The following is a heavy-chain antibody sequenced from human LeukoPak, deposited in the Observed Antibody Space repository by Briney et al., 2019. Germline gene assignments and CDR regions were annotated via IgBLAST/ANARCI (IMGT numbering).Heavy chain of an antibody. CDR3: AKGSGGSGSYSKYYFDY. V-gene: IGHV3-23*01. D-gene: IGHD3-10*01. CDR2: ISGSGGST. J-gene: IGHJ4*02. CDR1: GYTFSSYG. Sequence: GGTLRLSCAASGYTFSSYGMSWVRQAPGKGLEWVSAISGSGGSTYYADSVKGRFTISRDNSKNTLYLQMNSLRAEDTAVYYCAKGSGGSGSYSKYYFDYWGQGTLVTVSS.